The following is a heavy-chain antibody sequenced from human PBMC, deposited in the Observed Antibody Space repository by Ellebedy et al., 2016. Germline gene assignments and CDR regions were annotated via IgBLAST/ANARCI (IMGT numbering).Heavy chain of an antibody. J-gene: IGHJ5*02. CDR1: GYTFTSYY. V-gene: IGHV1-46*01. Sequence: ASVKVSXXASGYTFTSYYMHWVRQAPGQGLEWMGIINPSGGSTSYAQKFQGRVTMTRDTSTSTVYMELSSLRSEDTAVYYCARLRFSCSSTSCYLPNWFDPWGQGTLVTVSS. CDR3: ARLRFSCSSTSCYLPNWFDP. CDR2: INPSGGST. D-gene: IGHD2-2*01.